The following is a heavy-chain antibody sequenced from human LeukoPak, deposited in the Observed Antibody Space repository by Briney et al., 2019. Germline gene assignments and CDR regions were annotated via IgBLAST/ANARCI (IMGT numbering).Heavy chain of an antibody. V-gene: IGHV4-61*08. Sequence: PSQTLSLTCTVSGGSISSGGYSWSWIRQPPGKGLEWIGYIYYSGSTNYNPSLKSRVTISVDTSKNQFSLKLSSVTAADTAVYYCARSIGRNYFDYWGQGTLVTVSS. CDR3: ARSIGRNYFDY. CDR1: GGSISSGGYS. J-gene: IGHJ4*02. D-gene: IGHD3/OR15-3a*01. CDR2: IYYSGST.